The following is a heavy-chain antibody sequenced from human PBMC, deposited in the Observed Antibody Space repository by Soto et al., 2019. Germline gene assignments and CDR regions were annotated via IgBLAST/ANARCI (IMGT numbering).Heavy chain of an antibody. J-gene: IGHJ6*02. CDR1: GGIFTNNA. CDR3: GVGGKKDGYNFFPRMGL. Sequence: QVQVVQSGAEVKKPGSSVKVSCKVSGGIFTNNAISWVRQAPGQGLEWLGGVIPLFDTAYYAQIFRGRLRDSPDGGTAPGYIGPSGPTTAETALYFCGVGGKKDGYNFFPRMGLRGPRTTVTVS. CDR2: VIPLFDTA. D-gene: IGHD5-18*01. V-gene: IGHV1-69*01.